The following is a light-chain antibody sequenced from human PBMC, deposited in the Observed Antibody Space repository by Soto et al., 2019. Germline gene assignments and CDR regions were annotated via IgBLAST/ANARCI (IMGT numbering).Light chain of an antibody. V-gene: IGLV2-8*01. Sequence: QSVLTQPPSASGSPGQPVSISCTGTGSDVGGYNYVSWYQQHPGKAPKLIIYEVDKRPSGVPDRFSGSKSGNSAYLTVSGLQTEDEADYYCSSYAGRNYAVFGRGTQLTVL. J-gene: IGLJ7*01. CDR2: EVD. CDR3: SSYAGRNYAV. CDR1: GSDVGGYNY.